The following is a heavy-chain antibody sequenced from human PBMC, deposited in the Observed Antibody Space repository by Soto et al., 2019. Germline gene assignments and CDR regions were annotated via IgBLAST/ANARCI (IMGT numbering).Heavy chain of an antibody. D-gene: IGHD2-15*01. V-gene: IGHV1-18*01. CDR1: GYTFTSYG. J-gene: IGHJ4*02. Sequence: QVQLVQSGAEVKKPGASVKVSCKASGYTFTSYGISWVRQAPGQGLEWMGWISAYNGNTNYAQKLQGRVTMTTDTSTRTAYMELRRLRSDDTAVYYCARDCSGGSCYNYFDYWGQGTLVTVSS. CDR3: ARDCSGGSCYNYFDY. CDR2: ISAYNGNT.